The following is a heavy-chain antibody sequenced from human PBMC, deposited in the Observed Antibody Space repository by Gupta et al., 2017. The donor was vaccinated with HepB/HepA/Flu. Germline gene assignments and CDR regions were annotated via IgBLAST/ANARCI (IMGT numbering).Heavy chain of an antibody. CDR1: GFPFSCYW. V-gene: IGHV3-7*01. J-gene: IGHJ4*02. CDR2: IKQDGSEK. Sequence: EVQLVVSGGGLVQPGGSLRLSCAASGFPFSCYWLSWVRQAPGKGLEWVANIKQDGSEKYYVDSVKGRFTIPRDNAKNSLYLQMNSLRAEDTAVYYCARESIAVAGTVYWGQGTLVTVSS. D-gene: IGHD6-19*01. CDR3: ARESIAVAGTVY.